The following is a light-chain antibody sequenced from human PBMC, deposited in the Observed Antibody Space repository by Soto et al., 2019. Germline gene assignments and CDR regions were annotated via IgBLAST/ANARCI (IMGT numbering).Light chain of an antibody. J-gene: IGLJ3*02. CDR3: SSYTSSSTLL. Sequence: QSVLTQPASVSGSPGQSITISCTGISSDVGGYNYVSWYQQHPGKGPKLMIYEVTNRPSGVSNRFSGSKSGNTASLTISGLQADDETDYYCSSYTSSSTLLFGGGTKVTVL. CDR1: SSDVGGYNY. V-gene: IGLV2-14*01. CDR2: EVT.